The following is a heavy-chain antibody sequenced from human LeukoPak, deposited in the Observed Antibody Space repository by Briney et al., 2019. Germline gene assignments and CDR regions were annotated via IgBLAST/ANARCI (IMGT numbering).Heavy chain of an antibody. V-gene: IGHV1-46*01. D-gene: IGHD2-2*01. CDR2: IYPSGGST. CDR3: ARGPALIVVVPAAKGFDY. CDR1: GYTFTSYY. Sequence: ASVKVSCKASGYTFTSYYMHWVRQAPGQGLEWMGIIYPSGGSTSYAQKFQGRVTMTRDTSTSTVYMELSSLRSEDTAVYYCARGPALIVVVPAAKGFDYWGQGTLVTVSS. J-gene: IGHJ4*02.